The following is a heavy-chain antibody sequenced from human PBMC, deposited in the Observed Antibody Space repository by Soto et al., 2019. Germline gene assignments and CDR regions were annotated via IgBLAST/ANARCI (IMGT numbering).Heavy chain of an antibody. CDR3: AIDIVVVPAAPMLDV. Sequence: VRLSCAASGFTFSSYSMNWVRQAPGKGLEWVSSISSSSSYIYYADSVKGRFTISRDNAKNSLYLQMNSLRAEDTAVYYCAIDIVVVPAAPMLDVWGQGTTVTFSS. D-gene: IGHD2-2*01. CDR1: GFTFSSYS. CDR2: ISSSSSYI. J-gene: IGHJ6*02. V-gene: IGHV3-21*01.